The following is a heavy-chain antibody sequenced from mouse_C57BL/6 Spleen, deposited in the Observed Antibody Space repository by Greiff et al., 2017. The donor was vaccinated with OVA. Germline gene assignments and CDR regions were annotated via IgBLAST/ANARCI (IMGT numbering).Heavy chain of an antibody. Sequence: QVQLKQPGAELVKPGASVKLSCKASGYTFTSYWMQWVKQRPGQGLEWIGEIDPSDSYTNYNQKFKGKATLTVDTSSSTAYMQLSSLTSEDSAVYYCARRRTDWYFDVWGTGTTVTVSS. CDR1: GYTFTSYW. V-gene: IGHV1-50*01. CDR2: IDPSDSYT. CDR3: ARRRTDWYFDV. J-gene: IGHJ1*03.